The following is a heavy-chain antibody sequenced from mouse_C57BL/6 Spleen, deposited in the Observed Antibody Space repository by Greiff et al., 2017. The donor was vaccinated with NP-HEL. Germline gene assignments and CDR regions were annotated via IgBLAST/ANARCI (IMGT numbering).Heavy chain of an antibody. D-gene: IGHD3-3*01. J-gene: IGHJ1*03. CDR3: GRQDGTYWYFDV. Sequence: DVQLVESGGGLVQPKGSLKLSCAASGFSFNTYAMNWVRQAPGKGLEWVARIRSKSNNYATYYADSVKDRFTISRDDSESMLYLQMNNLKTEATDMYYCGRQDGTYWYFDVWGTGTTVTVSS. CDR2: IRSKSNNYAT. V-gene: IGHV10-1*01. CDR1: GFSFNTYA.